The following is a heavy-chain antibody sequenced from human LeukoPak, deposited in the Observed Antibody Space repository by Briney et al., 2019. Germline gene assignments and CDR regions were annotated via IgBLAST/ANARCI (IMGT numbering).Heavy chain of an antibody. Sequence: SETLSLTCAVYGGSFSGYYWSWIRQPPGKGLEWIGEINHSGSTNYNPSLKSRVTISVDTSKNQFSLKLSSVTAADTAVYYCARDRIKTYYYYYYMDVWGKGTTVTVSS. CDR1: GGSFSGYY. J-gene: IGHJ6*03. CDR2: INHSGST. V-gene: IGHV4-34*01. D-gene: IGHD3-10*01. CDR3: ARDRIKTYYYYYYMDV.